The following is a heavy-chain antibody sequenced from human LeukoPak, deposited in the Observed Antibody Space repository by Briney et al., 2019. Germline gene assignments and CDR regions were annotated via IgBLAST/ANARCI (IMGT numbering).Heavy chain of an antibody. CDR3: TTLTVASNFDF. CDR1: GCSFSVYE. Sequence: GGSLRLSCAASGCSFSVYEMHWVRQAPGKGLEWISDISSGGSTTYYADAVRGRFSISRDNAKNSLYLQMTSVKAEETDVYYCTTLTVASNFDFWGKGTLVTVSS. J-gene: IGHJ4*02. CDR2: ISSGGSTT. V-gene: IGHV3-48*03. D-gene: IGHD5-12*01.